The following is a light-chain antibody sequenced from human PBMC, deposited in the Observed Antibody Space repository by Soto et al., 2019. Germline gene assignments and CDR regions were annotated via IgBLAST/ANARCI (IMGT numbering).Light chain of an antibody. J-gene: IGLJ1*01. Sequence: QSALTQPASVSGSPGQSITISCTGTSSDVGGYDYVSWYQQHPDKAPKPVISEVSNRPSGVSTRFSGSKSGNTAFLTISGLQAEDEADYYCSSSTSRATRVFGTGTKLTVL. CDR1: SSDVGGYDY. V-gene: IGLV2-14*01. CDR3: SSSTSRATRV. CDR2: EVS.